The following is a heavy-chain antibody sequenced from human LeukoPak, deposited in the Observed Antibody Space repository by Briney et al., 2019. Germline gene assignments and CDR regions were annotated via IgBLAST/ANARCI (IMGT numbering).Heavy chain of an antibody. Sequence: SETLSLTCTVSGGSISSYYWSWIRQPPGKGLEWSGYIYYSGSTNYNPSLKRRVTISVDTSKNQFSLKLSSVTAADTAVYYCARGADYYGSGSYYNHLFDSWGQGTLVTVSS. J-gene: IGHJ4*02. CDR3: ARGADYYGSGSYYNHLFDS. CDR1: GGSISSYY. D-gene: IGHD3-10*01. CDR2: IYYSGST. V-gene: IGHV4-59*01.